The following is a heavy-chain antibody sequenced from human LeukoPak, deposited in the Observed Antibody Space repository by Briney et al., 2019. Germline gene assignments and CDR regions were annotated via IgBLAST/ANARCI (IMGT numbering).Heavy chain of an antibody. V-gene: IGHV3-74*01. J-gene: IGHJ4*02. Sequence: PGGSLRLSCAASGFTFSANWMHWVRQAPGKGLVWVSRINSDGGSTSYAESVKGRFTISRDNAKNTLYLQMNSLRGEDTAVYYCVRALGGSGDYCGQGTLVTVSS. CDR2: INSDGGST. CDR1: GFTFSANW. CDR3: VRALGGSGDY. D-gene: IGHD3-16*01.